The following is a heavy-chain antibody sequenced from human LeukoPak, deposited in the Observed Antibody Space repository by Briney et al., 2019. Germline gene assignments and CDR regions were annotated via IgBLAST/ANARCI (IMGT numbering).Heavy chain of an antibody. Sequence: PGGSLRLSCAASGFTFANYAMSWVRQAPGKGLEWVSTISSTGGSTYYADSVKGRFTISRDNSKNTLYLQMNSLRVEDTAIYYCAKDPSPYCGCDCYFDCWGQGTLVTVSS. V-gene: IGHV3-23*01. CDR1: GFTFANYA. CDR3: AKDPSPYCGCDCYFDC. D-gene: IGHD2-21*02. CDR2: ISSTGGST. J-gene: IGHJ4*02.